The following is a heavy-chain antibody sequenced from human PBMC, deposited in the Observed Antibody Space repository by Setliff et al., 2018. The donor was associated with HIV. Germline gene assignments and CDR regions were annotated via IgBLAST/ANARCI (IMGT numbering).Heavy chain of an antibody. V-gene: IGHV4-61*01. CDR1: GGSISSSSYY. J-gene: IGHJ6*03. CDR3: ARDPPGYYMDV. CDR2: IYYSGST. Sequence: SETLSLTCTVSGGSISSSSYYWGWIRQPPGKGLEWIGYIYYSGSTNYNPSLKSRVTISVDTSKNQFSLKLSSVTAADTAVYYCARDPPGYYMDVWGKGTTVTVSS.